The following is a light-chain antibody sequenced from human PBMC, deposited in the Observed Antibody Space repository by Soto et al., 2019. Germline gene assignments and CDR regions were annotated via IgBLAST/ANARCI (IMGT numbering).Light chain of an antibody. Sequence: EVVLTQSPGTLSLSPGERAILSCRASQSVRSRYLAWYQQRPGQAPRLLIYEASNRASGIPDRFSGSGSGTDFTLTIRRLESEDFAVYFCQQYGSSPLTFGGVTKVEIK. J-gene: IGKJ4*01. CDR1: QSVRSRY. CDR3: QQYGSSPLT. V-gene: IGKV3-20*01. CDR2: EAS.